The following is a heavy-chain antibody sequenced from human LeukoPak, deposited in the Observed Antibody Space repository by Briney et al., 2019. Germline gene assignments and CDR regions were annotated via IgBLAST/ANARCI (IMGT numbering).Heavy chain of an antibody. D-gene: IGHD2-2*01. CDR1: GFTFSSYG. CDR3: AKDGIVVVPAATNWFDP. V-gene: IGHV3-30*02. Sequence: GGSLRLSCAASGFTFSSYGMHWVRQAPGKGLEWVAFIRYDGSNKYYADSVKGRYTISRDNSKNTLYLQMNSLRAEDTAVYYCAKDGIVVVPAATNWFDPWGQGTLVTVSS. CDR2: IRYDGSNK. J-gene: IGHJ5*02.